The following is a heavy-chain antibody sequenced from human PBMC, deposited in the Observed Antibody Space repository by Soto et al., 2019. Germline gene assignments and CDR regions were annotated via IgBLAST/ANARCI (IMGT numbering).Heavy chain of an antibody. CDR1: GFTFSSYD. D-gene: IGHD6-25*01. V-gene: IGHV3-13*01. CDR2: IGTAGDT. J-gene: IGHJ6*02. Sequence: GGSLRLSCAASGFTFSSYDMHWVRQATGKGLEWVSAIGTAGDTYYPGSVKGRFTISRENAKNSLYLQMNSLRAEDTAVYYCARDYPGSRRQGYGMDVWGQGTTVTVSS. CDR3: ARDYPGSRRQGYGMDV.